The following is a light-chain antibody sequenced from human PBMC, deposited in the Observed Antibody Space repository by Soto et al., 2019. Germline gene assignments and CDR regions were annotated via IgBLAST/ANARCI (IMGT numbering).Light chain of an antibody. V-gene: IGLV1-40*01. Sequence: VVTQPPSVSGAPGQRVTISCTGSSSNIGAGYDVHWYQQLPGTAPKLLIYGNSNRPSGVPDRFSGSKSGTSASLAITGLQAEDEADYYCQSYDSSLSVVVFGGGTQLTVL. CDR2: GNS. CDR3: QSYDSSLSVVV. J-gene: IGLJ2*01. CDR1: SSNIGAGYD.